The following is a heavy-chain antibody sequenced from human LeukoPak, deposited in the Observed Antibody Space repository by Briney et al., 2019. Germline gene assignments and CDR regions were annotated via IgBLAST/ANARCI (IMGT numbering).Heavy chain of an antibody. D-gene: IGHD3-10*01. CDR2: INPNSGGT. CDR1: GYTFTDYY. Sequence: ASVKVSCKASGYTFTDYYMHWVRQAPGQGLEWMGWINPNSGGTNYAQKFQGRVTMTRDTSISTAYMELSRLRSDDTAVYYCARAPSSITMVRGALDYWGQGTLVTVSS. V-gene: IGHV1-2*02. J-gene: IGHJ4*02. CDR3: ARAPSSITMVRGALDY.